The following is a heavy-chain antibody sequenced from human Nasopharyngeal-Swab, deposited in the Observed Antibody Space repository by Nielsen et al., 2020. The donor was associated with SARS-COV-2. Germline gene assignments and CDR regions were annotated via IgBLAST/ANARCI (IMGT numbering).Heavy chain of an antibody. V-gene: IGHV3-21*01. J-gene: IGHJ3*02. Sequence: GGSLRLSCAASEFTINTYWMSWVRQAPGKGLEWVSSISSSSSYIYYADSVRGRFTISRDNAKNSLYLQMNSLRAEDTAVYYCARDGSLYSSGWYISGLDIWGQGTIVTVSS. CDR3: ARDGSLYSSGWYISGLDI. CDR2: ISSSSSYI. D-gene: IGHD6-19*01. CDR1: EFTINTYW.